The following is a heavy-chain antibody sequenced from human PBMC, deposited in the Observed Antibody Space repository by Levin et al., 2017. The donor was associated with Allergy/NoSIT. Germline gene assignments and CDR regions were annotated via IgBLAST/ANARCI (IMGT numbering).Heavy chain of an antibody. CDR2: IYYSGST. D-gene: IGHD1-26*01. Sequence: SETLSLTCTVSGGSISSYYWSWIRQPPGKGLEWIGYIYYSGSTNYNPSLKSRVTISVDTSKNQFSLKLSSVTAADTAVYYCARVVREGAFDIWGQGTMVTVSS. CDR1: GGSISSYY. CDR3: ARVVREGAFDI. V-gene: IGHV4-59*01. J-gene: IGHJ3*02.